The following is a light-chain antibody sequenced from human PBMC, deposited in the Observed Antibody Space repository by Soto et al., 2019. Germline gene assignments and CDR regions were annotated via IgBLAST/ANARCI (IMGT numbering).Light chain of an antibody. CDR1: QRISKW. Sequence: DIQMTQSPSTLSASIGDRVTITCRARQRISKWLACHQQKPGKAPKLLIYDASSLQSGVPPRFSGSGSGTEFTLTIRSLQPDDIAPYYCQQYSSYSAWTFGEGTKVDIK. CDR2: DAS. V-gene: IGKV1-5*01. J-gene: IGKJ1*01. CDR3: QQYSSYSAWT.